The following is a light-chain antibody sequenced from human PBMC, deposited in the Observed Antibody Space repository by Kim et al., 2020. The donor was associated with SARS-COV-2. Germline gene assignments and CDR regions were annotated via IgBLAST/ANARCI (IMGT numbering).Light chain of an antibody. J-gene: IGLJ1*01. CDR1: SSDVGSYSL. V-gene: IGLV2-23*02. CDR2: EVT. Sequence: QSALTQPASVSGSPGQSITISCTGTSSDVGSYSLVSWYQQRPDKAPKLIIYEVTKRPSEISHRFSGSKSANSASLTISGLQADDEADYYCCSYAGSITFYVFGTGTKVTVL. CDR3: CSYAGSITFYV.